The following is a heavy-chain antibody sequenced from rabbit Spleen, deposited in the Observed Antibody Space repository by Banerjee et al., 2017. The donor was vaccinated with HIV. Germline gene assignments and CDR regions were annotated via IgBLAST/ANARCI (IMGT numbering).Heavy chain of an antibody. V-gene: IGHV1S40*01. CDR2: IYISGGST. CDR3: ARDAGSYDYIDGYFNL. CDR1: GFDLSSYYY. J-gene: IGHJ4*01. Sequence: QSLEESGGDLVKPGASLTLTCTASGFDLSSYYYVCWVRQAPGKGLEWIACIYISGGSTYYASWAKGRFTISETSSTTVTLQMTSLTAADTATYFCARDAGSYDYIDGYFNLWGPGTLVTVS. D-gene: IGHD8-1*01.